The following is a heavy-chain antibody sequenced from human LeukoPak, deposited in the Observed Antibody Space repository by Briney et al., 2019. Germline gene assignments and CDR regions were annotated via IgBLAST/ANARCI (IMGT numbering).Heavy chain of an antibody. D-gene: IGHD5-18*01. Sequence: SETLSLTCTVPGGSISSYYWSWIRQPPGKGLEWIGYIYYSGSTNYNPSLKSRVTISVDTSKNQFSLKLSSVTAADTAVYYCARDSMDTAMGSGFDYWGQGTLVTVSS. CDR2: IYYSGST. CDR3: ARDSMDTAMGSGFDY. J-gene: IGHJ4*02. CDR1: GGSISSYY. V-gene: IGHV4-59*01.